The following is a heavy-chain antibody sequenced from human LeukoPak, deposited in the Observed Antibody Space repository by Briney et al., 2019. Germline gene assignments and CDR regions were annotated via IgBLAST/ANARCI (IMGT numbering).Heavy chain of an antibody. CDR3: AAISYSGTWPVGY. CDR1: GFTFSSYA. D-gene: IGHD6-25*01. Sequence: PGGALRLSCAVSGFTFSSYAMSWVRQAPGEGLEWVSGISAGGDTTYTADSARGRFTISRDNSNNTLYLQMNILTAEDTAVYYCAAISYSGTWPVGYWGQGILVTVTA. J-gene: IGHJ4*02. CDR2: ISAGGDTT. V-gene: IGHV3-23*01.